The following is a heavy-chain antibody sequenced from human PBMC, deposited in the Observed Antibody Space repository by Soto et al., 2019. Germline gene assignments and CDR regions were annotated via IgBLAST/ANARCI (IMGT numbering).Heavy chain of an antibody. CDR3: ARGTRVSSNGTGAH. CDR2: ISDDGSTA. J-gene: IGHJ4*02. Sequence: LRLSFAVSGFTFSAYWMHWVRQVPGKGLTWVSRISDDGSTATYADSVKGRFVISRDNAKNSLYLEMNTLRVDDSGLYYCARGTRVSSNGTGAHWGRGTLVTVSS. D-gene: IGHD6-6*01. V-gene: IGHV3-74*01. CDR1: GFTFSAYW.